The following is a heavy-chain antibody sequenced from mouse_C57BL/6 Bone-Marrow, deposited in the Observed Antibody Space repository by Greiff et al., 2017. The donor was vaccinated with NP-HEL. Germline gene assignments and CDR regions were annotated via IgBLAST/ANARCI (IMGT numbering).Heavy chain of an antibody. CDR3: ARSNYYGSSPRYFDV. CDR1: GYTFTSYW. Sequence: VQLQQPGAELVKPGASVKMSCKASGYTFTSYWITWVKQRPGQGLEWIGDIYPGSGSTKYNEKFKGKATLTADKSSSTAYMQLNSLTSEDSAVYFCARSNYYGSSPRYFDVWGTGTTVTVSS. J-gene: IGHJ1*03. CDR2: IYPGSGST. D-gene: IGHD1-1*01. V-gene: IGHV1-55*01.